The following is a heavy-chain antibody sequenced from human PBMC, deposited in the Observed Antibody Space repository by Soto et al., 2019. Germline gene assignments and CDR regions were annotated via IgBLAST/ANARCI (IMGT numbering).Heavy chain of an antibody. Sequence: GGSLRLSCAASGFTFSSYSMNWVRQAPGKGLEWVSSISISSSYIYYADSVKGRFTISRDNAKNSLYLQMNSLRAEDTAVYYCARDGAPYYYDNPWGQGTLVTVSS. D-gene: IGHD3-22*01. CDR1: GFTFSSYS. CDR3: ARDGAPYYYDNP. CDR2: ISISSSYI. V-gene: IGHV3-21*01. J-gene: IGHJ5*02.